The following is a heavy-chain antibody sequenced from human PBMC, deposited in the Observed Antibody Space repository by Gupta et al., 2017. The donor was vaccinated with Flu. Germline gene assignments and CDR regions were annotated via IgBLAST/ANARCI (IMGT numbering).Heavy chain of an antibody. Sequence: STTAMRVSLIRQPPSKALEWLARIDWDDDKFYNTSLKTRLTISMDTSKNQVLLTMTHMDPVDTATYYCTRTYDTGDQRAAFDIWGQGTMVTVS. CDR1: STTAMR. J-gene: IGHJ3*02. CDR3: TRTYDTGDQRAAFDI. D-gene: IGHD4-17*01. V-gene: IGHV2-70*04. CDR2: IDWDDDK.